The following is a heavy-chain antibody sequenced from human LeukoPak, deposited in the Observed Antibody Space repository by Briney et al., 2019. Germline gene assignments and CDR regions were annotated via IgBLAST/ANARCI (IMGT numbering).Heavy chain of an antibody. V-gene: IGHV3-20*04. CDR1: GFTFGDYG. D-gene: IGHD1-26*01. CDR3: ARGRVSGSYLDACDY. CDR2: INWNGGST. J-gene: IGHJ4*02. Sequence: GGSLRLSCAASGFTFGDYGMSWVRQAPGKGLEWVSGINWNGGSTGYADSVKGRFTISRDNAKNSLYLQMNSLRAEDTALYYCARGRVSGSYLDACDYWGQGTLVTVSS.